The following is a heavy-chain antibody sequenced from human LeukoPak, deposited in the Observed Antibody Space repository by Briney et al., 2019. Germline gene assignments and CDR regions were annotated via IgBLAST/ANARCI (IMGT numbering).Heavy chain of an antibody. CDR2: ISGSGGST. Sequence: PGGSLRLSCAASGFTFSSYAMSWVRQAPGKGLEWVSAISGSGGSTYYADSVKGRLTISRDNSKNTLYLQMNSRRAEETAVYYCAKDLLRETWFDPWGQGTLVTVSS. D-gene: IGHD3-22*01. CDR3: AKDLLRETWFDP. CDR1: GFTFSSYA. J-gene: IGHJ5*02. V-gene: IGHV3-23*01.